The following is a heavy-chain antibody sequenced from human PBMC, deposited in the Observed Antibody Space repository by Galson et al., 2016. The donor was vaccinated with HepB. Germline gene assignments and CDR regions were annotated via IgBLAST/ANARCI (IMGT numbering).Heavy chain of an antibody. D-gene: IGHD3-3*01. CDR1: EFTFSDYY. CDR2: ISSSGSII. CDR3: ARQPDFWSGYYTQYRGYFDY. V-gene: IGHV3-11*01. J-gene: IGHJ4*02. Sequence: SLRLSCAASEFTFSDYYMSWIRQAPGKGLEWLSYISSSGSIIYYADSVKGRFTISRDNAKNSLYLQMNSLRAEDTAVYYCARQPDFWSGYYTQYRGYFDYWGQGTLVTVSS.